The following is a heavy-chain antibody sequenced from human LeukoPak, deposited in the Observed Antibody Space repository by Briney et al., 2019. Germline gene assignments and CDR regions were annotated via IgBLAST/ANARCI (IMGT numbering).Heavy chain of an antibody. CDR2: INPNSGGT. V-gene: IGHV1-2*02. CDR1: GYTFTGYY. J-gene: IGHJ4*02. CDR3: ARQVDYYDSSGYYLFDY. Sequence: ASVKVSCKASGYTFTGYYMHWVRQAPGQGLEWMGWINPNSGGTNYAQKFQGRVTMTRDTSISTAYMELSRLRSDDTAVYYCARQVDYYDSSGYYLFDYWGQGTLVTVSS. D-gene: IGHD3-22*01.